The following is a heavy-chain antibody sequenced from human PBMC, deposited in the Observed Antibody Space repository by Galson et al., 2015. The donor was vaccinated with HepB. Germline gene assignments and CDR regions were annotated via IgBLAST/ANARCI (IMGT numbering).Heavy chain of an antibody. Sequence: SLRLSCAASGLTFSSYTMHWVRQAPGKGLEGVTIISYDGRNKYYADSVKGRFTISRDNSKNTLYLQMNSLRPEDAAVYYCAKEVRRYSFGLPVDSWGQGILVTVSP. D-gene: IGHD5-18*01. V-gene: IGHV3-30*04. CDR1: GLTFSSYT. CDR2: ISYDGRNK. J-gene: IGHJ4*02. CDR3: AKEVRRYSFGLPVDS.